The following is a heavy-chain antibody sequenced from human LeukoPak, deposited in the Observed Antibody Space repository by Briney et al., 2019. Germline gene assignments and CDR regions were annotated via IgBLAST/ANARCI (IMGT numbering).Heavy chain of an antibody. D-gene: IGHD3-10*01. CDR2: IYTDNSDV. Sequence: GESLKISCKASGYSFTNYWIVWLRQMPGRGLEWMGIIYTDNSDVRYSPSFQGQVTISADKSITTAYLQWSSLKASDTAMYYCAAGSYSSYFDYWGQGTLVTVSS. CDR3: AAGSYSSYFDY. V-gene: IGHV5-51*01. CDR1: GYSFTNYW. J-gene: IGHJ4*02.